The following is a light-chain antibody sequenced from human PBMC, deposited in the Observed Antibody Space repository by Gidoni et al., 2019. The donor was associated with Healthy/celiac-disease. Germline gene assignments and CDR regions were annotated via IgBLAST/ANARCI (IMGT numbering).Light chain of an antibody. CDR1: QSVSSI. Sequence: EIVVTQSPATLSVSPGERATLTCRASQSVSSILAWYQQKPGQAPRLLIYGASPRATGIPARFSGSGSGTEFTLTISSLQSEDFAVYYCQQYNNWLWTFGQGTKVEIK. V-gene: IGKV3-15*01. J-gene: IGKJ1*01. CDR2: GAS. CDR3: QQYNNWLWT.